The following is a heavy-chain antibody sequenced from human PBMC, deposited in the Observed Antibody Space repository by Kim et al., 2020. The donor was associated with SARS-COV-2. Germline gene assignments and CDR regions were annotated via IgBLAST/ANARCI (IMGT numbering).Heavy chain of an antibody. D-gene: IGHD3-16*02. J-gene: IGHJ4*02. CDR2: IRSKVYGGTT. CDR3: TRASDYVWGNYRYFYFDY. Sequence: GGSLRLSCTASGFTIGGYVMTWVRQAPGKGLEWVGFIRSKVYGGTTEYAASVRGRFTIARDDSKNIAYLQMNSLSTEDTAMYYCTRASDYVWGNYRYFYFDYWGQGILVTVSS. CDR1: GFTIGGYV. V-gene: IGHV3-49*04.